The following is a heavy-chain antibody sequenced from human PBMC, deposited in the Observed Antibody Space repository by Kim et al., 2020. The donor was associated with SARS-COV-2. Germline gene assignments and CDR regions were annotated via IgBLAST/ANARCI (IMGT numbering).Heavy chain of an antibody. CDR2: IYYNGNS. CDR3: ARVWGSYGTHLDY. CDR1: GVSINTFDYY. V-gene: IGHV4-30-4*01. J-gene: IGHJ4*02. Sequence: SETLSLTCAVSGVSINTFDYYWSWVRQPPGKGLEWIGYIYYNGNSYYNPSLKSRLTLSVDTSKNQFSLTVTSVTAADTATYYCARVWGSYGTHLDYWGRGTLVTVSS. D-gene: IGHD3-16*01.